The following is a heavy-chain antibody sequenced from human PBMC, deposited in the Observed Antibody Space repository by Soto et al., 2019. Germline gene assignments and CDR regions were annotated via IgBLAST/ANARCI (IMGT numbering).Heavy chain of an antibody. CDR3: ARGVGYYYYYNGMDV. Sequence: SETLSLTCTVSGGSISTYYWSWIRQPPGKGLEWIGYIYYSGSTNYNPSLKSRVTISVDTSKNQFSLKLSSVTAADTAVYYCARGVGYYYYYNGMDVWGEGTTVT. J-gene: IGHJ6*02. CDR1: GGSISTYY. V-gene: IGHV4-59*01. D-gene: IGHD3-10*01. CDR2: IYYSGST.